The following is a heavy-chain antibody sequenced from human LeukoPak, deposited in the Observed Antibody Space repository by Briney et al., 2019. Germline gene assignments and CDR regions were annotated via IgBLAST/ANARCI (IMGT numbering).Heavy chain of an antibody. CDR3: ARGRMGATYFDY. CDR1: GGSFSGYY. D-gene: IGHD1-26*01. V-gene: IGHV4-34*01. J-gene: IGHJ4*02. Sequence: SETLSLTCAVYGGSFSGYYWSWIRQPPGKGLEWIGEINHSGSTNYNPSLKSRVTISVDTSKNQFSLKLSSVTAADTAVYYCARGRMGATYFDYWGQGTLVTVSS. CDR2: INHSGST.